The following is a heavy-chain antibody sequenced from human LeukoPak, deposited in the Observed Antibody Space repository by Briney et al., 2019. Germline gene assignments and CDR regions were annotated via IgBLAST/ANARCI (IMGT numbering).Heavy chain of an antibody. V-gene: IGHV1-2*06. D-gene: IGHD1-26*01. J-gene: IGHJ5*02. CDR2: INPNSGGT. CDR3: ARAPIVGATNWFDP. CDR1: RYTFTGYY. Sequence: ASVKVSCKASRYTFTGYYMHWVRQAPGQGLEWMGRINPNSGGTNYAQKFQGRVTMTRDTSISTAYMELSRLRSDDTAVYYCARAPIVGATNWFDPWGQGTLVTVSS.